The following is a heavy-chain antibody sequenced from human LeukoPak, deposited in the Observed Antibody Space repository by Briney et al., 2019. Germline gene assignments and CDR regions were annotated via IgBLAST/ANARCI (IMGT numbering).Heavy chain of an antibody. CDR1: GFTFSSYG. CDR2: IRYDGSNK. J-gene: IGHJ1*01. Sequence: AGGSLRLSCAASGFTFSSYGMHWVRQAPGKGLEWVAFIRYDGSNKYYADSVKGRFTISRDNSKNTLFLQMNSLRAEDTAVYYCAKDGFSSTSCSLIGWGQGTLVTVSS. V-gene: IGHV3-30*02. CDR3: AKDGFSSTSCSLIG. D-gene: IGHD2-2*01.